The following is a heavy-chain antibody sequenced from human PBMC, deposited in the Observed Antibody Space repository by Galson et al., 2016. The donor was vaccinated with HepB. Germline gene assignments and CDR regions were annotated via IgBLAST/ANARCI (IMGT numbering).Heavy chain of an antibody. CDR3: ARATVIPGARMVFDP. CDR2: TYHTGTS. D-gene: IGHD2-2*01. CDR1: GASISDSNW. J-gene: IGHJ5*02. V-gene: IGHV4-4*02. Sequence: SETLSLTCAVSGASISDSNWWTWVRQVPGKGLEWIGETYHTGTSNNNPFLNSRFTLSVDMSKNQFSLNITSVNAADTAVYYCARATVIPGARMVFDPWGPGTLVTVSS.